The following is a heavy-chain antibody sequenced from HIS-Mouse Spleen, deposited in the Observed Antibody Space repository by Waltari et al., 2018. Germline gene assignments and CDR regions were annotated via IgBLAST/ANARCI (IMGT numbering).Heavy chain of an antibody. CDR1: GGSISSSSYY. V-gene: IGHV4-39*07. Sequence: QLQLQESGPGLVKPSETLSLTCTVSGGSISSSSYYWGWIRQPPGKGLEWIGRLYYSGGTTYNPSLKSRVTRSVETSKNQFALKLSSVTAADTAVYYCAREIPYSSSWYDWYFDLWGRGTLVTVSS. D-gene: IGHD6-13*01. CDR3: AREIPYSSSWYDWYFDL. CDR2: LYYSGGT. J-gene: IGHJ2*01.